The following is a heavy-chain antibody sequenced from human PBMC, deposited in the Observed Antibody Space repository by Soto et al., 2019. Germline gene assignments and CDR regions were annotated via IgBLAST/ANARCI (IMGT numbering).Heavy chain of an antibody. CDR3: AKGSRELRYFDWPTPFDY. CDR2: VSHDGTIY. CDR1: GFIYSSCA. J-gene: IGHJ4*02. Sequence: PGGSLRLSCSASGFIYSSCAMHWVRQVPGKGLEWLAVVSHDGTIYPYADSVKGRFTISRDNSKNTLYLQMNSLRAGDTAVYYSAKGSRELRYFDWPTPFDYWGQGTLVTV. D-gene: IGHD3-9*01. V-gene: IGHV3-30*18.